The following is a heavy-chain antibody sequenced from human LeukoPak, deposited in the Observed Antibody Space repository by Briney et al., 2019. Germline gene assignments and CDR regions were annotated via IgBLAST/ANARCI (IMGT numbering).Heavy chain of an antibody. Sequence: SVKVSCKASGYTFTTYDINWVRQASGQGLEWMGWMNLKSGYTGYAQKFQGRVTITGDTSISTAYMELSSLRSEDTAVYYCARVAGSIDYWGQGTLVTGSS. CDR2: MNLKSGYT. CDR1: GYTFTTYD. D-gene: IGHD6-19*01. V-gene: IGHV1-8*03. J-gene: IGHJ4*02. CDR3: ARVAGSIDY.